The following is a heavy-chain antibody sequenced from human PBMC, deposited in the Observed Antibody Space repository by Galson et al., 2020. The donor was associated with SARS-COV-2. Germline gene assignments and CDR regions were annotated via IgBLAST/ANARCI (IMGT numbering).Heavy chain of an antibody. Sequence: KIGESLKISCAASGFTFSSYSMNWVRQAPGKGLEWVSSISSSSSYIYYADSVKGRFTISRDNAKNSLYLQMNSLRAEDTAVYYCARGISSDLWGQGTLVTFSS. D-gene: IGHD2-15*01. CDR3: ARGISSDL. CDR2: ISSSSSYI. V-gene: IGHV3-21*01. CDR1: GFTFSSYS. J-gene: IGHJ5*02.